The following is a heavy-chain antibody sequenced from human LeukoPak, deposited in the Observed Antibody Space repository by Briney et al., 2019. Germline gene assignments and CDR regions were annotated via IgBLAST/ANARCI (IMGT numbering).Heavy chain of an antibody. CDR2: ISYDGSNK. J-gene: IGHJ4*02. CDR3: AKDIDTAMVITSDY. V-gene: IGHV3-30*18. CDR1: GFTFSSYG. Sequence: GGSLRLSCAASGFTFSSYGMHWARQAPGKGLEWVAVISYDGSNKYYADSVKGRFTISRDNSKNTLYLQMNSLRAEDTAVYYCAKDIDTAMVITSDYWGQGTLVTVSS. D-gene: IGHD5-18*01.